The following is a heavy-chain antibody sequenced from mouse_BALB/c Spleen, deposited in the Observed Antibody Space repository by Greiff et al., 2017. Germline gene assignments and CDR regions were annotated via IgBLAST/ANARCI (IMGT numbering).Heavy chain of an antibody. J-gene: IGHJ4*01. CDR1: GFSSTSYG. CDR2: IWAGGST. D-gene: IGHD1-1*01. V-gene: IGHV2-9*02. Sequence: VKVVESGPGLVAPSQSLSITCTVSGFSSTSYGVHWVRQPPGKGLEWLGVIWAGGSTNYNSALMSRLSISKDNSKSQVFLKMNSLQTDDTAMYYCARGATVVAKAMDYWGQGTSVTVSS. CDR3: ARGATVVAKAMDY.